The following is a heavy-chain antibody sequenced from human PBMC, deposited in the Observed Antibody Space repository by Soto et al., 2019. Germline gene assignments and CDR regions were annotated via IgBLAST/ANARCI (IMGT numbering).Heavy chain of an antibody. CDR3: ARAPEYSSSWYYFDY. Sequence: ASVKVSCKASGGTFSSYAISWVRQAPGQGLEWMGGIIPIFGTANYAQKFQGRVTITADESTSTAYMELSSLRSEDMAVYYCARAPEYSSSWYYFDYWGHGTLVTVSS. J-gene: IGHJ4*01. CDR1: GGTFSSYA. D-gene: IGHD6-13*01. CDR2: IIPIFGTA. V-gene: IGHV1-69*13.